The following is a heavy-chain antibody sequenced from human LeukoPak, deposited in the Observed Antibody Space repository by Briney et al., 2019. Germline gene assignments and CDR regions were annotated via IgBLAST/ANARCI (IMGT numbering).Heavy chain of an antibody. D-gene: IGHD3-16*02. J-gene: IGHJ4*02. CDR1: GGTFSSYA. Sequence: SVKVSCKASGGTFSSYAISWVRQAPGQGLEWMGGIIPIFGTANYAQKFQGRVTITADESTSTAYMEARSLRFDDTAVYYCARDRTGRIIDFDFWGQGTLVTVSS. CDR3: ARDRTGRIIDFDF. CDR2: IIPIFGTA. V-gene: IGHV1-69*13.